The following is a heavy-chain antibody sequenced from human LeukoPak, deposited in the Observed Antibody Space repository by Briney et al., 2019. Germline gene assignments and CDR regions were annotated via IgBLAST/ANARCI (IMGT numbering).Heavy chain of an antibody. Sequence: GGSLRLSCTASGFTFGDYAMSWVRQAPGKGLEWVGFIRSKAYGGTTDYAASVKGRFTISRDDSKSIAYLQMNSLKTEDTAVYYCTRVQGSSTSWGQGTLVTVSS. J-gene: IGHJ4*02. CDR1: GFTFGDYA. D-gene: IGHD2-2*01. V-gene: IGHV3-49*04. CDR3: TRVQGSSTS. CDR2: IRSKAYGGTT.